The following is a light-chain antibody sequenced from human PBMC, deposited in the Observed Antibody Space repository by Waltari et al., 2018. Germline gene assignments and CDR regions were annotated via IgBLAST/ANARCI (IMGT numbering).Light chain of an antibody. J-gene: IGKJ4*01. V-gene: IGKV2-30*02. CDR2: KVS. CDR3: MQGTHWPLT. CDR1: QSLVHSDGNTY. Sequence: DVVMTQSPLSLPVTLGQPASIPCKSSQSLVHSDGNTYLAWFQQRPGQSPRRLIYKVSNRESVVPDRFGASGSGTDFTLKVSRVEAEDVGVYYCMQGTHWPLTFGGGTKVETK.